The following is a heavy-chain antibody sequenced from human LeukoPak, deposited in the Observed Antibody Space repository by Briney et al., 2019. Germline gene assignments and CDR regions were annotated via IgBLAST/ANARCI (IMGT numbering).Heavy chain of an antibody. CDR1: GFTASRNY. CDR3: ARDRRDCSGGSCYNWFDP. D-gene: IGHD2-15*01. CDR2: IYSGATT. Sequence: GGSLRLSCAAPGFTASRNYMCWGRQAPGEGLGWGSVIYSGATTYNADSVRGRFTISRDNSKNTLYLQMNSLRAEDTAVYYCARDRRDCSGGSCYNWFDPWGQGTLVTVSS. J-gene: IGHJ5*02. V-gene: IGHV3-66*01.